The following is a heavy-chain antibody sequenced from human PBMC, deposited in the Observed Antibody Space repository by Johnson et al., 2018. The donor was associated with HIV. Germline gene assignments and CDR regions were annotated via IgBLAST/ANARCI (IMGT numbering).Heavy chain of an antibody. D-gene: IGHD2-2*01. CDR1: GFTFSNAW. Sequence: VQLVESGGGLVKPGGSLRLSCAASGFTFSNAWMSWVRQAPVKGLEWVGRIKSKTDGGTTDYAAPVKGRFTISRDDSKNTLYLQMNSLKTEDTAVYYCTTDPPGMSSTSERDAFDVWGQGTMVTVSS. CDR3: TTDPPGMSSTSERDAFDV. CDR2: IKSKTDGGTT. J-gene: IGHJ3*01. V-gene: IGHV3-15*01.